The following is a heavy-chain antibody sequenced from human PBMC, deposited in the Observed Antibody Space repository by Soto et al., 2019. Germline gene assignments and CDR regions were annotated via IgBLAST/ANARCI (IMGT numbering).Heavy chain of an antibody. D-gene: IGHD3-3*01. Sequence: ASVKVSCKASGYTFTGYYMHWVRQAPGQGLEWMGWINPNSGGTNYAQKFQGRVTMTRDTSISTAYMELSRLRSDDTAVYYCARSRFGVTIFGVTDYWGQGTLVTVSS. V-gene: IGHV1-2*02. J-gene: IGHJ4*02. CDR1: GYTFTGYY. CDR3: ARSRFGVTIFGVTDY. CDR2: INPNSGGT.